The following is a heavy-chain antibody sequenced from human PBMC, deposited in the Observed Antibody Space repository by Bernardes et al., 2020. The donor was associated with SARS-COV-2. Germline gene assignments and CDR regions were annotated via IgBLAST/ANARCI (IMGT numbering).Heavy chain of an antibody. J-gene: IGHJ4*02. CDR1: GFIFSSSW. V-gene: IGHV3-7*04. D-gene: IGHD6-19*01. CDR2: IKQDGSEE. CDR3: AKGGWYPDH. Sequence: GSLRLSCAASGFIFSSSWMSWVRQAPGKVLEWVAYIKQDGSEEYYVDSVKGRFTISRDNAKNSLYLQMNSLRVDDTAVYYCAKGGWYPDHWGQGTLVTVSS.